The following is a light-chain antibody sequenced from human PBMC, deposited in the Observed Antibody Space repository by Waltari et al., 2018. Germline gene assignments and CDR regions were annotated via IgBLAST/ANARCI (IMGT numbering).Light chain of an antibody. CDR2: DVT. CDR3: CSYAGRYTSV. V-gene: IGLV2-11*01. Sequence: QSALTQPRSVSGSPGQSVTISCTGTRSDVGAYDYVSWYQQRPGKAPKLIMYDVTERPSGVPDRFSGSKSDNKASLTISGLQTEDEADYYCCSYAGRYTSVFGGGTKVTVL. J-gene: IGLJ2*01. CDR1: RSDVGAYDY.